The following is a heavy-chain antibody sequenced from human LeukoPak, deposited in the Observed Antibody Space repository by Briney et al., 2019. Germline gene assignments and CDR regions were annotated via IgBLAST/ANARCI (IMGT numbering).Heavy chain of an antibody. CDR3: AKDVLSGSYSVHFDY. D-gene: IGHD1-26*01. CDR1: GFPFSNYA. J-gene: IGHJ4*02. V-gene: IGHV3-23*01. CDR2: ISESGDKT. Sequence: GGSLRLSCAASGFPFSNYAMNWVRQAPGKGLEWVSSISESGDKTDYADSVRGRFTISRDNSKNTLYLQMNSLRAEDTAVYYCAKDVLSGSYSVHFDYWGQGTLVTVSS.